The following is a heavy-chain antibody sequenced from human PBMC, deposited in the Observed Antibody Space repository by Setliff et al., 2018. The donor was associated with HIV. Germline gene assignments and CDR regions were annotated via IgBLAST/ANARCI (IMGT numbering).Heavy chain of an antibody. V-gene: IGHV4-61*09. D-gene: IGHD2-21*01. J-gene: IGHJ4*02. Sequence: PSETLSLTCTVSGGSISSDTYHYSWIRQPAGKGLEWIGQTYSIGSTKCNPSLKSRVTISVDTSKNQFSLTLSSVTAADTAMYYCATYAGNGGGKGYWGQGTLVTVSS. CDR1: GGSISSDTYH. CDR2: TYSIGST. CDR3: ATYAGNGGGKGY.